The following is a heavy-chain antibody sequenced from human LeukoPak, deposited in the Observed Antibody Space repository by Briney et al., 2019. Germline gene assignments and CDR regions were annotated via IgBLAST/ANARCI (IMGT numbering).Heavy chain of an antibody. CDR2: ISDYNGNT. CDR3: VRSYYYGSGSYYSWFDP. Sequence: GASVKVSCKASGYTFTSYGISWVRQPPGQGLEWMGWISDYNGNTNYAQKLQGRVTMTTDTSTSTAYMELRSLRSDDTAVYYCVRSYYYGSGSYYSWFDPWGQGTLVTVSS. J-gene: IGHJ5*02. V-gene: IGHV1-18*01. CDR1: GYTFTSYG. D-gene: IGHD3-10*01.